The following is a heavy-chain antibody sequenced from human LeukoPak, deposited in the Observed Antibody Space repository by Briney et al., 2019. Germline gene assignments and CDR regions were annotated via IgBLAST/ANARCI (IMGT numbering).Heavy chain of an antibody. CDR1: GYTFTSYA. D-gene: IGHD6-13*01. CDR3: ARDFSKQQLVHWFDP. CDR2: INTNTGNP. Sequence: ASVKVSCKASGYTFTSYAMNWVRQAPGQGLEWMGWINTNTGNPTYAQGFTGRFVFSLDTSVSTAYLQISSLKAEDTAVYYCARDFSKQQLVHWFDPWGQGTLVTVSS. V-gene: IGHV7-4-1*02. J-gene: IGHJ5*02.